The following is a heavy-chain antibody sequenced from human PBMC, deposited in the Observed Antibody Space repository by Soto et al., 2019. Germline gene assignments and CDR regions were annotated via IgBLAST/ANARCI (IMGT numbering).Heavy chain of an antibody. CDR3: ARGAPATFFDY. J-gene: IGHJ4*02. V-gene: IGHV4-59*01. CDR2: IYYSGST. CDR1: GGSISSYY. Sequence: SETLSLTCTVSGGSISSYYWSWIRQPPGKGLEWIGYIYYSGSTNYNPSLKSRVTISVDTSKNQFSLKLSSVTAADTAVYYCARGAPATFFDYWGQGALVTVSS.